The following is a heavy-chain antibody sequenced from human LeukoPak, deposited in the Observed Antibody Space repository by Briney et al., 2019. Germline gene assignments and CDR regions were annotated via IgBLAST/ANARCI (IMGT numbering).Heavy chain of an antibody. CDR2: ISYDGSNK. Sequence: PGGSLRLSCAASGFTFSSYAMHWVRQAPDKGLEWVAVISYDGSNKYYADSVKGRFTISRDNSKNTLYLQMNSLRAEDTAVYYCARDGYSDCSGGSCYFEYWGQGTLVTVSS. V-gene: IGHV3-30*04. D-gene: IGHD2-15*01. CDR3: ARDGYSDCSGGSCYFEY. CDR1: GFTFSSYA. J-gene: IGHJ4*02.